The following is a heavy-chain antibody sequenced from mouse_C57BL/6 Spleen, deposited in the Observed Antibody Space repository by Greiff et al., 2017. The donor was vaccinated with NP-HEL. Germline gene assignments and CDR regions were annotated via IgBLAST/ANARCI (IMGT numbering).Heavy chain of an antibody. CDR2: IYPGDGDT. J-gene: IGHJ3*01. CDR1: GYAFSSSW. Sequence: QVQLQQSGPELVKPGASVKISCKASGYAFSSSWMNWVKQRPGKGLEWIGRIYPGDGDTNYNGKFKGKATLTADKSSSTAYMQLSSLTSEDSAVYFCARDYGSREGSWFAYWGQGTLVTVSA. CDR3: ARDYGSREGSWFAY. D-gene: IGHD1-1*01. V-gene: IGHV1-82*01.